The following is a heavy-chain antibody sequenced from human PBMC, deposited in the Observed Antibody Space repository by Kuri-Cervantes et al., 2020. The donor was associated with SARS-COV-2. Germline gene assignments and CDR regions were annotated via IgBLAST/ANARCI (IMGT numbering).Heavy chain of an antibody. CDR2: IKQDGSEK. CDR3: ASGGDCSSTSCYRAEVN. CDR1: GFTFSSYW. Sequence: GESLKISCAASGFTFSSYWMSWVRQAPGKGLEWVANIKQDGSEKYYVDSVKGRFTTSRDNAKNSLYLQMNSLRAEDTAVYYCASGGDCSSTSCYRAEVNWGQGTLVTVSS. J-gene: IGHJ4*02. V-gene: IGHV3-7*01. D-gene: IGHD2-2*02.